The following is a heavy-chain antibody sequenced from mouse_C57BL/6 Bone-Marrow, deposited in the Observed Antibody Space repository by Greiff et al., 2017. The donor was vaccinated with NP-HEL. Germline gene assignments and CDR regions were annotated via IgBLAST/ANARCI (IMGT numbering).Heavy chain of an antibody. CDR3: ARWVYGGAWFAY. CDR1: GYSFTSYY. CDR2: LYPGSGNT. V-gene: IGHV1-66*01. J-gene: IGHJ3*01. Sequence: QVQLQQSGPELVKPGASVKISCKASGYSFTSYYIHWVKQRPGPGLEWIGWLYPGSGNTKYNEKFKGKATLTADTSSSTAYMQLSSLTSEDSAVYYCARWVYGGAWFAYWGQGTLVTVSA. D-gene: IGHD1-2*01.